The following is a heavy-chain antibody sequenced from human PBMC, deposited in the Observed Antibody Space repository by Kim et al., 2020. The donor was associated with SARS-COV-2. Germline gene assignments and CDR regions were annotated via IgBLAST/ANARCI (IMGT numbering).Heavy chain of an antibody. V-gene: IGHV4-34*01. CDR2: INHSGST. CDR1: GGSFSGYY. CDR3: ARGYSIPQPYYYYGMDV. D-gene: IGHD6-13*01. J-gene: IGHJ6*02. Sequence: SETLSLTCAVSGGSFSGYYWSWIRQPPGKGLVWIGEINHSGSTNYNPSLKSRVTISVDTSKNQFSLKLSSVTAADTAVYYCARGYSIPQPYYYYGMDVWGQGTTVTVSS.